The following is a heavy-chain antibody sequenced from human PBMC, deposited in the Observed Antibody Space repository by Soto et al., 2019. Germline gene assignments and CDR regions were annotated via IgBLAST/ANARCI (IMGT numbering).Heavy chain of an antibody. CDR3: ATDIRYSSSWAFDY. Sequence: GGSLRLSCAASGFTFDDYAMHWVRQAPGKGLEWVSGISWNSGSIGYADSVKGRFTISRDNAKNSLYLQMNSLRAEDTALYYCATDIRYSSSWAFDYWGQGTLVTVSS. D-gene: IGHD6-13*01. CDR2: ISWNSGSI. J-gene: IGHJ4*02. V-gene: IGHV3-9*01. CDR1: GFTFDDYA.